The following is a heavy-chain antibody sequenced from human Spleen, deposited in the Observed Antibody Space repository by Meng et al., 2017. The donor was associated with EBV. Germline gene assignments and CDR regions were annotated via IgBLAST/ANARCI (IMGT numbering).Heavy chain of an antibody. V-gene: IGHV1-69*06. Sequence: QVKWMQSGFDVRKPWSSVKVSCKASGGTFSNYAFNWVRQSPGQGLEWMGGIIPLLGTPNYAQKFQGRVTITADKSTATTYMELTSLRSEDTAVYYCARRGRWFYGSDYWGQGTLVTVSS. J-gene: IGHJ4*02. CDR3: ARRGRWFYGSDY. D-gene: IGHD3-10*01. CDR2: IIPLLGTP. CDR1: GGTFSNYA.